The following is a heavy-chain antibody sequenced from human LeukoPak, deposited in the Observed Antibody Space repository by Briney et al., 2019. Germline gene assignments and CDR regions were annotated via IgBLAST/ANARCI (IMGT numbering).Heavy chain of an antibody. CDR1: GGSFSGYY. D-gene: IGHD2-2*03. J-gene: IGHJ4*02. Sequence: PSETLSLTCAAYGGSFSGYYWSWIRQPPGKGLEWIGEINHSGSTNYNPSLKSRVTISVDTSKNQCSLKLSSVTAADTAVYYCARAPAGYCSSTSCPHFDYWGQGTLVTVSS. CDR2: INHSGST. CDR3: ARAPAGYCSSTSCPHFDY. V-gene: IGHV4-34*01.